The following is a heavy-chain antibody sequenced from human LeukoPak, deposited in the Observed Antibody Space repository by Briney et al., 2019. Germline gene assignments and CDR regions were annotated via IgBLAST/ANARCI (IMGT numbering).Heavy chain of an antibody. CDR2: IKLDGSEK. J-gene: IGHJ4*02. CDR3: VRGGSEFRY. D-gene: IGHD3-10*01. Sequence: PVGSLRLSCAASGFTFSSVWMSWVRQAPGKGLEWVANIKLDGSEKYYVDSVKGRFTISRDNAKNSVYLQMNSLRVEDTAVYYCVRGGSEFRYWGLGTLVTVSS. CDR1: GFTFSSVW. V-gene: IGHV3-7*01.